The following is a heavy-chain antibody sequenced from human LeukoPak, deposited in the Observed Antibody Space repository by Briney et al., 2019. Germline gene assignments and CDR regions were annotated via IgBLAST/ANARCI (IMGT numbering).Heavy chain of an antibody. V-gene: IGHV1-69*05. CDR2: IIPIFGTA. Sequence: SVKVSCNASGGTFSSYAITWVRQAPGQGLEWMGRIIPIFGTANYAQKFQGRVTITTDESTNTAYMELSSLRSEDTAVYYCARGTMRVVVNDAFDIWGQGTMVTVSS. J-gene: IGHJ3*02. CDR3: ARGTMRVVVNDAFDI. D-gene: IGHD3-22*01. CDR1: GGTFSSYA.